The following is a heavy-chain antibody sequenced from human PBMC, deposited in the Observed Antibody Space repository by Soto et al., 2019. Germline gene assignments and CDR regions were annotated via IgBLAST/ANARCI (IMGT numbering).Heavy chain of an antibody. CDR2: IIPIFGTT. CDR3: ARDRTDSGYYTNWLDP. CDR1: GGTFGSDA. D-gene: IGHD3-22*01. Sequence: SVKVSCKASGGTFGSDAITWVRQAPGQGLEWVGRIIPIFGTTNYAQNLQGRVTISADKSTLTSYMELHSLTSDDTALYYCARDRTDSGYYTNWLDPWGQGTQVTVSS. J-gene: IGHJ5*02. V-gene: IGHV1-69*06.